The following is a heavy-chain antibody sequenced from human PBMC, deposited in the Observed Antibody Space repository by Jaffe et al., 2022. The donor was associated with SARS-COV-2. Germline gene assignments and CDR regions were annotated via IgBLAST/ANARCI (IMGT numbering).Heavy chain of an antibody. CDR2: IYYSGST. D-gene: IGHD3-3*01. CDR1: GGSISSYY. J-gene: IGHJ6*02. V-gene: IGHV4-59*01. CDR3: ARIGFGGENYYYYGMDV. Sequence: QVQLQESGPGLVKPSETLSLTCTVSGGSISSYYWSWIRQPPGKGLEWIGYIYYSGSTNYNPSLKSRVTISVDTSKNQFSLKLSSVTAADTAVYYCARIGFGGENYYYYGMDVWGQGTTVTVSS.